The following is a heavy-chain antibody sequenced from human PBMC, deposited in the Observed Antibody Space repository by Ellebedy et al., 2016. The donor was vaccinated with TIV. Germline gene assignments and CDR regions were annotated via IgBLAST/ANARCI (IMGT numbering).Heavy chain of an antibody. CDR1: GFTFSNYD. J-gene: IGHJ4*02. D-gene: IGHD6-13*01. CDR2: IGSAGDT. CDR3: ARASAGLDY. V-gene: IGHV3-13*01. Sequence: GESLKISCAASGFTFSNYDMHWVRQATGKGLEWVSAIGSAGDTSYSGSVKGRFTISRENGKNSVYLQMNSLRAEDTAVYYCARASAGLDYWGQGTLVTVSS.